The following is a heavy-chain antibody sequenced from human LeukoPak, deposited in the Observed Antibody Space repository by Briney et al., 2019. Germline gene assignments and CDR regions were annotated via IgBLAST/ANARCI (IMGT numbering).Heavy chain of an antibody. J-gene: IGHJ5*02. CDR1: GGSFSGYY. V-gene: IGHV4-34*01. CDR3: AAGLYDYVWGSYRPTYNWFDP. Sequence: SETLSLTCAVYGGSFSGYYWSWIRQPPGKGLEWIGEINHSGSTNYNPSLKSRVTISVDTSKNQFSLKLSFVTAADTAVYYCAAGLYDYVWGSYRPTYNWFDPWGQGTLVTVSS. D-gene: IGHD3-16*02. CDR2: INHSGST.